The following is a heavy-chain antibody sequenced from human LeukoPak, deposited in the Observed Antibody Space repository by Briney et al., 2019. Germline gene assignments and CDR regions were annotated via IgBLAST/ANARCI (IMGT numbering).Heavy chain of an antibody. CDR3: AVYDSSGYYLSD. Sequence: SETLSLTCTVSGGSISSSSYYWGWIRQPPGKGLEWIGSIYYSGSTNYNPSLKSRVTISVDTSKNQFSLKLSSVTAADTAVYYCAVYDSSGYYLSDWGQGTLVTVSS. J-gene: IGHJ4*02. D-gene: IGHD3-22*01. CDR1: GGSISSSSYY. V-gene: IGHV4-39*07. CDR2: IYYSGST.